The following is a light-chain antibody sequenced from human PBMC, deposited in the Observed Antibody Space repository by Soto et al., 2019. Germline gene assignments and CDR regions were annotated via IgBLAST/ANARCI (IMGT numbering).Light chain of an antibody. CDR2: GAS. V-gene: IGKV3-15*01. Sequence: EVVMTQSPATLSVSPGERATLSCRASQSVTTNMAWYQQKPGQAPRLLIYGASTRATGIPARFSGSGSGTDFPLTISSLQSEDFAVYYCQQYNNWPPWTFGQGDQGGY. J-gene: IGKJ1*01. CDR1: QSVTTN. CDR3: QQYNNWPPWT.